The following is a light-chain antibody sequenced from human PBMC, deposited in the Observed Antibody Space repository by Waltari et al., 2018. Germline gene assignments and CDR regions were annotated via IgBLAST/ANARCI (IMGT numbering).Light chain of an antibody. Sequence: QSALTQPASVSGSPGQSITISCTGTSSDVGGYNYVSWYQQHPGKVPKLLIFDVRDRPSVVSNRFSGSKSGNTASLTISGLQAEDESHYYCCSFPSRSTWVFGGGTKLTVL. J-gene: IGLJ3*02. CDR1: SSDVGGYNY. V-gene: IGLV2-14*03. CDR3: CSFPSRSTWV. CDR2: DVR.